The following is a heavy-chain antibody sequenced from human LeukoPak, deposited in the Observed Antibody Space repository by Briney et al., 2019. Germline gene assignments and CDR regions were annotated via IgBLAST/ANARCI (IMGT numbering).Heavy chain of an antibody. Sequence: GGSLRLSCAASGFTFSSYSMNWVRQAPGKGLEWVSYISSSSTIYYADSVKGRFTISRDNAKNSLYLQMNSLRAEDTAVYYCARSWDFTIGYWGQGTLVTVSS. CDR2: ISSSSTI. CDR3: ARSWDFTIGY. CDR1: GFTFSSYS. D-gene: IGHD3-3*01. V-gene: IGHV3-48*01. J-gene: IGHJ4*02.